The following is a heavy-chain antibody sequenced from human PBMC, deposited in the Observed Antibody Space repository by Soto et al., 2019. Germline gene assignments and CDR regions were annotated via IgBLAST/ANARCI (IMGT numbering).Heavy chain of an antibody. D-gene: IGHD5-18*01. J-gene: IGHJ6*02. CDR1: AYTFTSYG. CDR3: ARYGRKQLWVEGPNAMDV. V-gene: IGHV1-18*01. Sequence: QVQLVQSGPEVKKPGASVKVSCKASAYTFTSYGISWVRQAPGQGLEWMGWISGYNGQTNYAQKFRGRVTITTDASTSTAYLELRSLRSDDTATDYCARYGRKQLWVEGPNAMDVWGQGTTVTVSS. CDR2: ISGYNGQT.